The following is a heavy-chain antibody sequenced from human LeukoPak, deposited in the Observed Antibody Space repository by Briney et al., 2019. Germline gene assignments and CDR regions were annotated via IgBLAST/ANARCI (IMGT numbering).Heavy chain of an antibody. J-gene: IGHJ4*02. CDR3: ARGRVGYGSGSYYNVRTYYFDY. CDR1: GFTFSSYS. D-gene: IGHD3-10*01. Sequence: PGGSLRLSCAASGFTFSSYSMNWVRQAPGKGLEWVSSISSSSSYIYYADSVKGRFTISRDNAKNSLYLQMNGLRAEDTAVYYCARGRVGYGSGSYYNVRTYYFDYWGQGTLVTVSS. V-gene: IGHV3-21*01. CDR2: ISSSSSYI.